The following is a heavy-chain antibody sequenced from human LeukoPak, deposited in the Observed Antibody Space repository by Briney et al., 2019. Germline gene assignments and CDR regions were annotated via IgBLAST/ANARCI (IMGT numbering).Heavy chain of an antibody. Sequence: GGSLRLSCAASGFTFSDYYMSWTRQAPGKGLEWVSYISSSGSTIYYADSVKGRFTISRDNAKNSLFLRMNSLRAEDTAVYYCASIAAMAPASDVDYWGQGTLVTVSS. CDR1: GFTFSDYY. CDR2: ISSSGSTI. CDR3: ASIAAMAPASDVDY. J-gene: IGHJ4*02. V-gene: IGHV3-11*01. D-gene: IGHD5-24*01.